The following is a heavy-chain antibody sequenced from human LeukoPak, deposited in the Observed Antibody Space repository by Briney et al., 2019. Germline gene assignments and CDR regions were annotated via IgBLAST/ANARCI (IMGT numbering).Heavy chain of an antibody. CDR3: ARVAGSIDY. J-gene: IGHJ4*02. Sequence: GASVKVSCKASGYTFTSLDINWVRQATGQGLSWMGWTNPNSGYTGYAQKFQGRVPITRNTSISTAYMELSRLRSEDTAVYYCARVAGSIDYWGQGTLVTVSS. V-gene: IGHV1-8*03. CDR2: TNPNSGYT. CDR1: GYTFTSLD. D-gene: IGHD6-19*01.